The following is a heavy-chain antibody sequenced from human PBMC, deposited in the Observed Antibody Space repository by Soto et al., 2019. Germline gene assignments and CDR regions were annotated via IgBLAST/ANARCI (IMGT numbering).Heavy chain of an antibody. Sequence: GGSLRLSCVASGFTFSSYWMHWVRQAPGKGLVWVSRINSDGSSTSYADSVKGRFTISRDNAKNTLYLQMNSLRAEDTAVYYCASNSYGYTFYDYWGQGTLVTVSS. CDR1: GFTFSSYW. J-gene: IGHJ4*02. CDR3: ASNSYGYTFYDY. V-gene: IGHV3-74*01. D-gene: IGHD5-18*01. CDR2: INSDGSST.